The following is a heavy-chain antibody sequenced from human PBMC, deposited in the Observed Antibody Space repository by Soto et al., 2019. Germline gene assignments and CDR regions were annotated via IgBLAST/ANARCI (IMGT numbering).Heavy chain of an antibody. CDR2: IWYDGSNK. Sequence: GGSMGLSCAASGFTFSSYGMHWVRQAPGKGLEWVAVIWYDGSNKYYADSVKGRFTISRDNSKSTLYLQINSLRAEDTAVYYCARDTYYYDSSGYYSLDGMDVWGQGTTVTVSS. J-gene: IGHJ6*02. D-gene: IGHD3-22*01. V-gene: IGHV3-33*08. CDR1: GFTFSSYG. CDR3: ARDTYYYDSSGYYSLDGMDV.